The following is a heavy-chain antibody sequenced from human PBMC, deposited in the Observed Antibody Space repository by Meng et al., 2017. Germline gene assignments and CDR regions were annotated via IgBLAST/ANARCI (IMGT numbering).Heavy chain of an antibody. V-gene: IGHV3-30*01. CDR3: AKVRLLWFGELLSPDYFDY. CDR2: ISYDGSNK. J-gene: IGHJ4*02. D-gene: IGHD3-10*01. CDR1: GFTFSSYA. Sequence: GGSLRLSCAASGFTFSSYAMHWVRQAPGKGLEWVAVISYDGSNKYYADSVKGRFTISRDNSKNTLYLQMNSLRAEDTAVYYCAKVRLLWFGELLSPDYFDYWGQGTLVTVSS.